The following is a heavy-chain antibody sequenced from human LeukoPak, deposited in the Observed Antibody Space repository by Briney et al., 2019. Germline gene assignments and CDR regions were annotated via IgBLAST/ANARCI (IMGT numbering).Heavy chain of an antibody. CDR2: ISTGGSTI. Sequence: GGSLRLSCVASGFPFSAYEMNWVRQAPGKGLEWVSYISTGGSTIYYADSVKGRFTISRDNAKQSLFLQMNSLTVEDTAVYYCARGTLYYGSESYDYWGQGTLVSV. J-gene: IGHJ4*02. CDR1: GFPFSAYE. D-gene: IGHD3-10*01. V-gene: IGHV3-48*03. CDR3: ARGTLYYGSESYDY.